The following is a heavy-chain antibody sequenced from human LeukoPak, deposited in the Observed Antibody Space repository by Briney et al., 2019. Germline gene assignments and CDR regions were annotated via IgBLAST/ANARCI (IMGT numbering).Heavy chain of an antibody. Sequence: EASVKVSCKASGGTFSSYAISWVRQAPGQGLEWMGGIIPIFGTANYAQKFQGRVTMTEDTSTDTAYMELSSLRSEDTAVYYCATDGSGTRFDYWGQGTLVTVSS. D-gene: IGHD3-22*01. V-gene: IGHV1-69*06. CDR3: ATDGSGTRFDY. J-gene: IGHJ4*02. CDR1: GGTFSSYA. CDR2: IIPIFGTA.